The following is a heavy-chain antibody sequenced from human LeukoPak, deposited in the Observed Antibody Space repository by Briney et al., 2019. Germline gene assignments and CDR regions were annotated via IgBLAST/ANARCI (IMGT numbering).Heavy chain of an antibody. Sequence: GGSLRLSCAASGFTFSNYAMSWVRQAPGKGLEWVSAISASGGSTYYADSVKGRFTISRDNSKNTLYLQMNSLRAEDTAVYYCAKPKDTAVGRYFDYWGQGTLVTVAS. CDR2: ISASGGST. J-gene: IGHJ4*02. CDR3: AKPKDTAVGRYFDY. V-gene: IGHV3-23*01. CDR1: GFTFSNYA. D-gene: IGHD2-2*01.